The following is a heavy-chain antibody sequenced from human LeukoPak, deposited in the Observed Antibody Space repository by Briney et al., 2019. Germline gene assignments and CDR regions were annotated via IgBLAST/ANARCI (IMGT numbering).Heavy chain of an antibody. D-gene: IGHD2-2*01. V-gene: IGHV4-59*12. CDR2: IYYSGST. Sequence: SETLSLTCTVSGGSISSYYWSWIRQPPGKGLEWIGYIYYSGSTNYNPSLKSRVTMSVDTSKNQFSLKLSSVTAADTAVYYCASDHLYCSSTSCQTIWGQGTLVTVSS. J-gene: IGHJ4*02. CDR3: ASDHLYCSSTSCQTI. CDR1: GGSISSYY.